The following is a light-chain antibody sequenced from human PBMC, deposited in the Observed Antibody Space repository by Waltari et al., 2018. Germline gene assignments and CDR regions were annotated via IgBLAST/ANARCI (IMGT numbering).Light chain of an antibody. J-gene: IGLJ2*01. CDR1: SLGVDY. CDR2: GKN. V-gene: IGLV3-19*01. Sequence: SSEMTQAPAVYVALGQTARIARRGDSLGVDYGSWYQEKPGQAPVLVIHGKNNRPSETPDRFSGSSSGNTASLTITGAQAEDEADYYGNSRDSSGNHVVFGGGTKLTVL. CDR3: NSRDSSGNHVV.